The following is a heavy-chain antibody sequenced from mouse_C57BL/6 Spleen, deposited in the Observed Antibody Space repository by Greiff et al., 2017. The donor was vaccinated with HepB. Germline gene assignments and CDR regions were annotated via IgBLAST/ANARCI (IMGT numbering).Heavy chain of an antibody. D-gene: IGHD1-1*01. CDR3: ARPITTVVATGAMDY. Sequence: EVHLVESGGGLVKPGGSLKLSCAASGFTFSDYGMHWVRQAPEKGLEWVAYISSGSSTIYYADTVKGRFTISRDNAKNTLFLQMTSLRSEDTAMYYCARPITTVVATGAMDYWGQGTSVTVSS. CDR1: GFTFSDYG. CDR2: ISSGSSTI. V-gene: IGHV5-17*01. J-gene: IGHJ4*01.